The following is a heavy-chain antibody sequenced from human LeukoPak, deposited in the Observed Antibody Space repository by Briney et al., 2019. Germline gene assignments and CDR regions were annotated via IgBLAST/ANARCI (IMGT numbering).Heavy chain of an antibody. V-gene: IGHV4-59*01. CDR2: IYYSGST. Sequence: SETLSLTCTVSGGSISSYYWRWIQQPPGKGLEWIGYIYYSGSTNYNPSLKSRVTISVDTSKNQFSLKLSSVTAADTAVYYCARDPSELLGAFDIWGQGTMVTVSS. J-gene: IGHJ3*02. D-gene: IGHD1-26*01. CDR3: ARDPSELLGAFDI. CDR1: GGSISSYY.